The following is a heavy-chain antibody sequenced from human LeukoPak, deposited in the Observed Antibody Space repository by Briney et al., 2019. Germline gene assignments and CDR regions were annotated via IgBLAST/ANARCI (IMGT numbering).Heavy chain of an antibody. J-gene: IGHJ6*02. CDR1: GGSFSGYY. CDR3: ARGQVGSYVFYYYYGMDV. D-gene: IGHD5-18*01. Sequence: SETLSLTCAVYGGSFSGYYWSWIRQPPGEGLEWIGEINHGESTSYNPSLKSRVTISVDTSKNQFSLRLSSVTDADTAVYYCARGQVGSYVFYYYYGMDVWGRGTTVTVSS. V-gene: IGHV4-34*01. CDR2: INHGEST.